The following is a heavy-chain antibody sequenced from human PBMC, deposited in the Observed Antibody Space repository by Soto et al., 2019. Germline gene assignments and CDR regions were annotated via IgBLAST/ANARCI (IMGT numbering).Heavy chain of an antibody. Sequence: SETLSLTCTVSGGSVSSGRYYWSWIRQPPGKGLEWIGYIYYSGLTNYSPSLKSRVAISIDTSKNQFSLILSSVTAADTAVYYCVRTPTSPRRFDSWGQGTLVTVSS. CDR2: IYYSGLT. CDR3: VRTPTSPRRFDS. V-gene: IGHV4-61*01. J-gene: IGHJ5*01. D-gene: IGHD2-15*01. CDR1: GGSVSSGRYY.